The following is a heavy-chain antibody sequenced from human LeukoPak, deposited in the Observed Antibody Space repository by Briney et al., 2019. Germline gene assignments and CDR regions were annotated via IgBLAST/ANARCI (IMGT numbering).Heavy chain of an antibody. V-gene: IGHV4-34*01. Sequence: PSETLSLTCAVYGGSFSGYYWSWIRQPPGKGLEWIGEINHSGSTNYNPSLKSRVTISVDTSKNQFSLKLSSVTAADTAVYYCARRGAYGSGSYNIDYWGQGTLVTVSS. CDR2: INHSGST. CDR3: ARRGAYGSGSYNIDY. D-gene: IGHD3-10*01. J-gene: IGHJ4*02. CDR1: GGSFSGYY.